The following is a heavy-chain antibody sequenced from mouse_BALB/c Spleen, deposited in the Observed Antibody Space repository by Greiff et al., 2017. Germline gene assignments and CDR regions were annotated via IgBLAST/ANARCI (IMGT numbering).Heavy chain of an antibody. J-gene: IGHJ4*01. CDR1: GFSLTSYG. D-gene: IGHD2-1*01. V-gene: IGHV2-9*02. CDR3: ARDHRNYRAAMDY. CDR2: IWAGGST. Sequence: VQRVESGPGLVAPSQSLSITCTVSGFSLTSYGVHWVRQPPGKGLEWLGVIWAGGSTNYNSALMSRLSISKDNSKSQVFLKMNSLQTDDTAMYYCARDHRNYRAAMDYWGQGTSVTVSS.